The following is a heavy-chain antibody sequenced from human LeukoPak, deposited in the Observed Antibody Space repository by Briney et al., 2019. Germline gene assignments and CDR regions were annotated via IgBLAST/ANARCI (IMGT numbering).Heavy chain of an antibody. V-gene: IGHV3-11*01. CDR2: IDSIGNSI. D-gene: IGHD6-13*01. J-gene: IGHJ6*02. Sequence: GGSLRLSCAASGFTFSDYYMTWIRQPPGKGLEWVSYIDSIGNSIYYADSVKGRFTISRDNAKNSLYLQMNSLRAEDTAVYYCAAAAGHYYYYYGMDVWGQGTTVTVSS. CDR1: GFTFSDYY. CDR3: AAAAGHYYYYYGMDV.